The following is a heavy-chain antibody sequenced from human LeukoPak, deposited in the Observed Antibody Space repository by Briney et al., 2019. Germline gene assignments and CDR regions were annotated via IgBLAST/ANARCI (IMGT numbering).Heavy chain of an antibody. V-gene: IGHV3-7*01. Sequence: GGSLRLSCAASRFIFNKYWMSWVRQAPGKGLEWVANIKEDGSETYYVGSVKGRFTISRDSAKNLLYLQMSSLRAEDTAVYYCASTMVRGEAWFDPWGQGTLVTVSS. CDR3: ASTMVRGEAWFDP. D-gene: IGHD3-10*01. J-gene: IGHJ5*02. CDR2: IKEDGSET. CDR1: RFIFNKYW.